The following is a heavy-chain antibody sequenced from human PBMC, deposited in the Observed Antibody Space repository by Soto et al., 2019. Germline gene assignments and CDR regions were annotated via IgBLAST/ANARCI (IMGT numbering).Heavy chain of an antibody. CDR2: IVGADSVKGR. J-gene: IGHJ4*02. Sequence: EVQLVESGGAMVHPGGSLRLSCVASGFTFTNYAMSWVRQAPGKGLEWVAGIVGADSVKGRFYADSVKGRFTISRDNSKNTLSLQMNSLRAEDTAVYYCAKARLELRPSSFDYWGQGTLVTVSS. V-gene: IGHV3-23*04. CDR3: AKARLELRPSSFDY. CDR1: GFTFTNYA. D-gene: IGHD1-7*01.